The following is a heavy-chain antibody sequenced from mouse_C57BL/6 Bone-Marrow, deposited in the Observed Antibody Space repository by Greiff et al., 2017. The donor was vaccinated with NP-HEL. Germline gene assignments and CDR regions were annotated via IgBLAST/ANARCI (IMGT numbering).Heavy chain of an antibody. V-gene: IGHV1-4*01. CDR1: GYTFTSYT. J-gene: IGHJ2*01. CDR3: HYYGSFFDY. Sequence: QVQLKESGAELARPGASVKMSCKASGYTFTSYTMHWVKQRPGQGLEWIGYINPSSGYTKYNQKFKDKATLTADKSSSTAYMQLSSLTSEDSAVYYCHYYGSFFDYWGQGTTLTVSS. CDR2: INPSSGYT. D-gene: IGHD1-1*01.